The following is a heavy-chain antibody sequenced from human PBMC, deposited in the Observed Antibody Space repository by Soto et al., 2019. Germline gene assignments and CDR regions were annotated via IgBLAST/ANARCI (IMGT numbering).Heavy chain of an antibody. J-gene: IGHJ4*02. Sequence: GSLRLSCSASGFTFSSYAMYWVRQAPGKGLEYVSAISSNGGSTYYADSVKGRFTISRDNSKNTLYLQMSSLRAEDTAVYYCVKDQGGYSGYVFDYWGQGTLVTVSS. CDR3: VKDQGGYSGYVFDY. V-gene: IGHV3-64D*06. CDR2: ISSNGGST. CDR1: GFTFSSYA. D-gene: IGHD5-12*01.